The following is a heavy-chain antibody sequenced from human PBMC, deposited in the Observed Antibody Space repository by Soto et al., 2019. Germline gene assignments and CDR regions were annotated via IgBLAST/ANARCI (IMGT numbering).Heavy chain of an antibody. J-gene: IGHJ6*02. D-gene: IGHD3-9*01. CDR3: ARDKGRYDSGMDV. CDR2: IFYSGST. Sequence: PSETLSLTCTVSGGSISSYYWSWIRRPPGKGLEWIGYIFYSGSTKYNPSLKSRVTISVDRSKNHFSLNLSSVTAADTAVYYCARDKGRYDSGMDVWGQGTTVTVSS. V-gene: IGHV4-59*01. CDR1: GGSISSYY.